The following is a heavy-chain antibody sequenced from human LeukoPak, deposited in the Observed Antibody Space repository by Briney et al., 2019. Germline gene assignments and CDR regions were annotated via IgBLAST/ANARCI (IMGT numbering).Heavy chain of an antibody. Sequence: ASVKVSCKASGYNLTSHGISWVRQATGQGLEWMGWISFYDGNTNYAQKLQGRMTMTTDTSTSTAYMELRSLRSDDTAVYYCARDQSPRGIDYWGQGTLVTVSS. J-gene: IGHJ4*02. D-gene: IGHD3-10*01. CDR1: GYNLTSHG. V-gene: IGHV1-18*01. CDR3: ARDQSPRGIDY. CDR2: ISFYDGNT.